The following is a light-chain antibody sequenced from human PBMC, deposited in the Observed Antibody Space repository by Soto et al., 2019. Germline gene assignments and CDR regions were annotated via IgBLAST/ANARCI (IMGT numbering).Light chain of an antibody. J-gene: IGKJ1*01. CDR3: QQYTSYPWT. CDR1: QSISSW. Sequence: DIQMTQSHSTLSASVGDRVTRTCRASQSISSWLAWYQQKPGKAPRLLIYEASRLESGVPSRISGSGSGTEFTLTISSLQPDDFATYYCQQYTSYPWTFGKGTKVDIK. CDR2: EAS. V-gene: IGKV1-5*03.